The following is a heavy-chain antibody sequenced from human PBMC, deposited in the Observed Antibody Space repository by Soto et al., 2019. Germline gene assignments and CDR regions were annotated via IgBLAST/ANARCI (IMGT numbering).Heavy chain of an antibody. CDR1: GFTFSSYT. Sequence: PGGSLRLSCAASGFTFSSYTMNWVRQAPGEGLEWVSSISGSSSYIFYADSVKGRFTISRDNAKNSLYLQMNSLRAEDTAVYYCARFRGSCSCISCLRTDAFDIWGQGTMVTVSS. CDR3: ARFRGSCSCISCLRTDAFDI. V-gene: IGHV3-21*01. J-gene: IGHJ3*02. CDR2: ISGSSSYI. D-gene: IGHD2-2*01.